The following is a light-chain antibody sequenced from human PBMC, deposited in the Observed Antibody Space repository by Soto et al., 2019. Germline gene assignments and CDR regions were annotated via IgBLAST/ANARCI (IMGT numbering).Light chain of an antibody. CDR3: LLTYTVPRT. J-gene: IGKJ2*01. CDR2: DAS. V-gene: IGKV1-39*01. CDR1: QSISTS. Sequence: DIQMTQSPSSLSASVGDRVTITCRASQSISTSLCWFQQKPGSAPKLLISDASTLQSGVPSRFSGSGFGTDFTLTISSLQPEDFAAYYCLLTYTVPRTFGQGTNLDIK.